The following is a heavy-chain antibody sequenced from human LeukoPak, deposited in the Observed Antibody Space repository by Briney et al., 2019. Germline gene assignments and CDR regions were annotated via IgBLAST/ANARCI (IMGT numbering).Heavy chain of an antibody. CDR1: GGSISSYY. J-gene: IGHJ6*03. Sequence: PSETLSLTCTVSGGSISSYYWSWIRQPPGKGLEWIGYIYTSGSTSYNPSLKSRVTISVDTSKNQFSLKLSSVTAADTAVYYCARSLRYFDPYYMDVWGKGTTVTVSS. CDR2: IYTSGST. V-gene: IGHV4-4*09. CDR3: ARSLRYFDPYYMDV. D-gene: IGHD3-9*01.